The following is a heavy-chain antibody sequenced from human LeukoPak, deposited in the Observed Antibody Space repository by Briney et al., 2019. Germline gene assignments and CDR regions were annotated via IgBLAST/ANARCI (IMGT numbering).Heavy chain of an antibody. Sequence: SETLSLTCAVSGYSISSGYYWGWIRQPPGKGLEWIGSIYHGGSTYYNPSLKSRVTISVDTSKNQFSLKLSSVTAADTAVYYCASIRLGYCSSTSCSRWGYYFDYWGQGTLVTVSS. D-gene: IGHD2-2*01. J-gene: IGHJ4*02. V-gene: IGHV4-38-2*01. CDR1: GYSISSGYY. CDR2: IYHGGST. CDR3: ASIRLGYCSSTSCSRWGYYFDY.